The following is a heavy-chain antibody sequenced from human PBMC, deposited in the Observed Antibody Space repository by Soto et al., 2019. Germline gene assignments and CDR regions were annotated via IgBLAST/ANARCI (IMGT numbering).Heavy chain of an antibody. J-gene: IGHJ3*02. D-gene: IGHD2-15*01. V-gene: IGHV4-30-2*01. CDR2: IYHSGST. CDR1: GGSISSGGYS. Sequence: SETLSLTCAVSGGSISSGGYSWSWIRQPPGKGLEWIGYIYHSGSTYYNPSLKSRFTISVDRSKNQFSLKLSSVTAADTAVYYCARVRLGKVVVAATPGGAFDIWGQGTMVTVSS. CDR3: ARVRLGKVVVAATPGGAFDI.